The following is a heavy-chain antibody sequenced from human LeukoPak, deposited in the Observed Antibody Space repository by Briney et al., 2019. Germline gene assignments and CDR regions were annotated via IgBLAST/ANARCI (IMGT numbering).Heavy chain of an antibody. Sequence: GGSLRLSCAASGFTVSSYGMSWVRQAPGKGPEWVSLVYSDGVTRYTDSVQGRFTISRDNSKNTVYLQMNNLRVEDTSVYHCVRDRAEGRAWVEFDPWGQGTLVTVSS. V-gene: IGHV3-66*02. CDR3: VRDRAEGRAWVEFDP. CDR1: GFTVSSYG. CDR2: VYSDGVT. J-gene: IGHJ5*02.